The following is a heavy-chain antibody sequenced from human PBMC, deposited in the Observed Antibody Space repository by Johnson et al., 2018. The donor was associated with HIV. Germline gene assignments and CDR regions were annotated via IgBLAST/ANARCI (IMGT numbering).Heavy chain of an antibody. Sequence: QVQLVESGGGVVQPGRSLRLSCAASGFIFSSYGMHWVRQAPGKGLEWVAVIWYDGSNKYYADSVKGRFTISRDNSKNTLYVQMNSLRAEDTAIFYCAKDHGGDYGDFVRTLDTFDLWGRGTMVAVSS. V-gene: IGHV3-33*06. CDR3: AKDHGGDYGDFVRTLDTFDL. D-gene: IGHD4-17*01. CDR1: GFIFSSYG. CDR2: IWYDGSNK. J-gene: IGHJ3*01.